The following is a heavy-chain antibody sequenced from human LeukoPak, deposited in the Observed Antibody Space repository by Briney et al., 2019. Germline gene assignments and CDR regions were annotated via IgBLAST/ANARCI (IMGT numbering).Heavy chain of an antibody. V-gene: IGHV1-69*05. CDR3: ARGPRYSSSWYPHYYYYYMDV. CDR1: GGTFSSYA. D-gene: IGHD6-13*01. Sequence: ASVKVSCKASGGTFSSYAISWVRQAPGQGLEWMGGIIPIFGTADYAQKFQGRVTITTDESTSTAYMELSSLRSEDTAVYYCARGPRYSSSWYPHYYYYYMDVWGKGTTVTVSS. J-gene: IGHJ6*03. CDR2: IIPIFGTA.